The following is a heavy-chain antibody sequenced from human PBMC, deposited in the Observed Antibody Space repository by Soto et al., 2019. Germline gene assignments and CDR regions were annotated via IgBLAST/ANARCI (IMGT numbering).Heavy chain of an antibody. V-gene: IGHV3-30*18. CDR1: GFTVSSYG. CDR3: AKDPEYRTSSLRNYFEY. CDR2: ILSDGSEK. J-gene: IGHJ4*02. Sequence: GGSLRLSSAASGFTVSSYGMHWVRQAPGKWLEWVAVILSDGSEKWFADSVKGRFTISRDNSKTTLYLQMNSLRAEDTAMYYCAKDPEYRTSSLRNYFEYWGQGTLVTV. D-gene: IGHD6-6*01.